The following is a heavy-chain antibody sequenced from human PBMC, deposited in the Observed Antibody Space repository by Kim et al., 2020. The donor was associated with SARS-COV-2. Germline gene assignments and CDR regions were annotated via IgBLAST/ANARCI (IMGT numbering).Heavy chain of an antibody. D-gene: IGHD4-17*01. CDR3: ARLADYGDLLRRRRGRYFEL. CDR2: IYYSGST. CDR1: GGSISSSSYY. Sequence: SETLSLTCTVSGGSISSSSYYWGWIRQPPGKGLEWIGSIYYSGSTYYNPSLKSRVTISVDTSKNQFSLKLSSVTAADTAVYYCARLADYGDLLRRRRGRYFELWGRGTLVTVSS. V-gene: IGHV4-39*01. J-gene: IGHJ2*01.